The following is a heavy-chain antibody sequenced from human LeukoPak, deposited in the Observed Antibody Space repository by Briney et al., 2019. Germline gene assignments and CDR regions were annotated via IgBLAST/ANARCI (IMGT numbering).Heavy chain of an antibody. CDR2: FDPEDGET. V-gene: IGHV1-24*01. D-gene: IGHD5-18*01. CDR1: GYTLTELS. CDR3: ATDGARLWYFGY. Sequence: ASVKVSCKVSGYTLTELSMHWVRQAPGKGLEWMGGFDPEDGETIYAQKFQGRVTMTEDTSTDTAYMELSSLRSEDTAVYYCATDGARLWYFGYWGQGTLVTVSS. J-gene: IGHJ4*02.